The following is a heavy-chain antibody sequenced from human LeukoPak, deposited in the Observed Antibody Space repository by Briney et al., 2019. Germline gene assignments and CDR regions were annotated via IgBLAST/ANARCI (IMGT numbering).Heavy chain of an antibody. CDR2: VYSSGNT. D-gene: IGHD6-6*01. J-gene: IGHJ5*02. Sequence: PSQTLSLTCTVSGDSISSGTYYWSWIRQPAGKGLAWIGRVYSSGNTNYNPSLKSRVTISIDTSKNQFSLKLSSVTAADTAAYYCARGVGSSSSNWFDPWGQGTLVTVSS. CDR1: GDSISSGTYY. CDR3: ARGVGSSSSNWFDP. V-gene: IGHV4-61*02.